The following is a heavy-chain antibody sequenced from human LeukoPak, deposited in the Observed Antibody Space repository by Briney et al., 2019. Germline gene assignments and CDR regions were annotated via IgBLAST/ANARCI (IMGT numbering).Heavy chain of an antibody. J-gene: IGHJ4*01. CDR2: INTNGDSA. CDR3: VRDNAYTFDY. V-gene: IGHV3-74*01. Sequence: GGSLRLSCVGTGFTFSSYIMSWVRQVPGKGLMWVAHINTNGDSANYADSVKGRFTISRDNAKSTLSLQMNSLRAEDTAIYYCVRDNAYTFDYWGQGTLVTVSS. CDR1: GFTFSSYI. D-gene: IGHD5-24*01.